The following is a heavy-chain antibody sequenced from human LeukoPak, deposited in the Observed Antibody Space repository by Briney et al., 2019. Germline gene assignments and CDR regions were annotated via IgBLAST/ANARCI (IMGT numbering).Heavy chain of an antibody. J-gene: IGHJ4*02. CDR2: INHSGST. Sequence: PSETLSLTCAVYGGSFSGYYWSWIRQPPGKGLEGIGEINHSGSTNYNPSLKSRVTISVDTSKNQFSLKLSPVTAADTAVYYCARTRRYYYGSGSYYTYYFDYWGQGTLVTVSS. V-gene: IGHV4-34*01. CDR3: ARTRRYYYGSGSYYTYYFDY. D-gene: IGHD3-10*01. CDR1: GGSFSGYY.